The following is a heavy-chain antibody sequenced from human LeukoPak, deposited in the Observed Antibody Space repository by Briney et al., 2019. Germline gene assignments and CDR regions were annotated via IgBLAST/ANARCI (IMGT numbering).Heavy chain of an antibody. D-gene: IGHD3-22*01. CDR1: GGSFSGYY. V-gene: IGHV4-34*01. J-gene: IGHJ4*02. CDR3: ARVDSSGYTLDY. CDR2: INHSGSA. Sequence: SETLSLTCAVYGGSFSGYYWSWLRQPPGKGLEWVGEINHSGSANYNPSLKSRVTISVDTSKNQFSLKLSSVTAADTAVYYCARVDSSGYTLDYWGQGTLVTVSS.